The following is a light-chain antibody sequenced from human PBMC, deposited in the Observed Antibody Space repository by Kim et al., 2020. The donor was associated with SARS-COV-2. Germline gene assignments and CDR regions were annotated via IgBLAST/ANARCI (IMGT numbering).Light chain of an antibody. J-gene: IGLJ3*02. Sequence: GQSVTISCTGTSSDVGGYNYVSWYQQHPGNAPRAMIYDVNRRPSGVPDGFSGSKSGNTASLTISGLQAEDEADYYCSSYAGTYSWVFGGGTQLTVL. V-gene: IGLV2-11*01. CDR1: SSDVGGYNY. CDR2: DVN. CDR3: SSYAGTYSWV.